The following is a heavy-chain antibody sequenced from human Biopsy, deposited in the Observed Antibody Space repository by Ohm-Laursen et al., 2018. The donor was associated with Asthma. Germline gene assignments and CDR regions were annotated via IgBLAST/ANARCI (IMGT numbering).Heavy chain of an antibody. CDR1: GFMFGSFG. V-gene: IGHV3-30*18. CDR3: AKRRGYSGHDNDY. CDR2: ISYDGNHK. J-gene: IGHJ4*02. D-gene: IGHD5-12*01. Sequence: SLRLSCAASGFMFGSFGMHWVRQAPGKGLEWVAVISYDGNHKFYEDSVKGRFTISRDNSKNMLYLQMNSLRTEDTAVYYCAKRRGYSGHDNDYWGQGTLVIVSS.